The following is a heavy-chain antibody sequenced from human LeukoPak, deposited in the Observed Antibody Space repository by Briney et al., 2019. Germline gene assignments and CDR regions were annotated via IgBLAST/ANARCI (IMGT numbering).Heavy chain of an antibody. D-gene: IGHD3-10*01. J-gene: IGHJ4*02. V-gene: IGHV6-1*01. Sequence: SQTLSLTCAISGDSVSSNSAAWNWIRQSPSRGLEWLGRTYYRSKWYNDYTVSVKSRITINPDTSKNQFSLQLNSVTPEDTAVYYCARDKIIYGSGSYYNQLDYWGQGTLVTVSS. CDR1: GDSVSSNSAA. CDR3: ARDKIIYGSGSYYNQLDY. CDR2: TYYRSKWYN.